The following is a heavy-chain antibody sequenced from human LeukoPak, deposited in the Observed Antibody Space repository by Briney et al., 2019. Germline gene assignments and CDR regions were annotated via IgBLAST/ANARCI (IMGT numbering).Heavy chain of an antibody. D-gene: IGHD3-10*01. Sequence: GASVKVSCKASGYIFHSHYMHWVRQAPGQGLEWMGIINPSGGSTRYAQKFQGRVTMTRDTSTSTVYMDLSSLRSEDTAVYYCARASGSNNFYFDYWGQGTLVTVFS. V-gene: IGHV1-46*02. CDR1: GYIFHSHY. CDR2: INPSGGST. J-gene: IGHJ4*02. CDR3: ARASGSNNFYFDY.